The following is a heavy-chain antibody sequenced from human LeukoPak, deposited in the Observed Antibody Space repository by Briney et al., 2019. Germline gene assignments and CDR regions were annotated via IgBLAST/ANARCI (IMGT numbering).Heavy chain of an antibody. CDR3: ARRQNYYDSSAVGYWFDP. Sequence: ASVKVSCNASGYTFTGYYMHWVRQAPGQGLEWMGRINPNSGGTNYAQKFQGRVTMTRDTSISTAYMELSRLRSDDTAVYYCARRQNYYDSSAVGYWFDPWGQGTLVTVSS. J-gene: IGHJ5*02. V-gene: IGHV1-2*06. CDR1: GYTFTGYY. CDR2: INPNSGGT. D-gene: IGHD3-22*01.